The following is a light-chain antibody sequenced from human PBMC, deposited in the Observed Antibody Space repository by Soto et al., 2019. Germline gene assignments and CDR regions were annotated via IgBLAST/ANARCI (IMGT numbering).Light chain of an antibody. CDR1: QSVSSN. CDR2: GAS. J-gene: IGKJ1*01. V-gene: IGKV3D-15*01. Sequence: THAPGNLSTSPSYLVTLSCRNSQSVSSNLAWYQQKPGQAPRLLIYGASSRATGIQDRFSGSGSGTEFTLTISSLQSEDFAVYYFQQYNNVLPWTFAEGTKVDIK. CDR3: QQYNNVLPWT.